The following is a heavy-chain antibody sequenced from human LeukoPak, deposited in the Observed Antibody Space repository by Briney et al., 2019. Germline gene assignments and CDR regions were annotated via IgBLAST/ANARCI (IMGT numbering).Heavy chain of an antibody. J-gene: IGHJ4*02. D-gene: IGHD1-26*01. Sequence: GGSLRLSCAASGFTFSSYTMNWVRQAPGKGLEWVSYIGSTSSTIYYADSVKGRFTISRDNAKNSLYLQMNSLRAEDTAVYYCARIVGPTAKADYWGQGTLVTVSS. CDR2: IGSTSSTI. CDR3: ARIVGPTAKADY. V-gene: IGHV3-48*01. CDR1: GFTFSSYT.